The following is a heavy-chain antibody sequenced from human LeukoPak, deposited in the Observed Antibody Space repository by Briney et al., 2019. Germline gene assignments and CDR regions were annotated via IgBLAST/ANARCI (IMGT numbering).Heavy chain of an antibody. J-gene: IGHJ3*02. D-gene: IGHD1-7*01. Sequence: ASVKVSCKASGYTFTTSGISWVRQAPGQGLEWMGWISAYNGDTYYAQKFQGRVTMTTDTSTSTAYMELRSLRSDDTAVYYCVRHWNYAFDIWGQGTMVTVSS. CDR3: VRHWNYAFDI. V-gene: IGHV1-18*01. CDR2: ISAYNGDT. CDR1: GYTFTTSG.